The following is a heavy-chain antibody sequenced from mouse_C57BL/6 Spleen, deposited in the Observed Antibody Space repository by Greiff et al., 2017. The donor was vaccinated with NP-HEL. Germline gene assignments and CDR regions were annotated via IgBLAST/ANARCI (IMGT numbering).Heavy chain of an antibody. CDR1: GFTFSSYA. CDR3: TRDIGYYAMDY. Sequence: EVQVVESGEGLVKPGGSLKLSCAASGFTFSSYAMSWVRQTPEKRLEWVAYISSGGDYIYYADTVKGRFTISRDNARNTLYLQMSSLKSEDTAMYYCTRDIGYYAMDYWGQGTSVTVSS. V-gene: IGHV5-9-1*02. J-gene: IGHJ4*01. CDR2: ISSGGDYI. D-gene: IGHD2-14*01.